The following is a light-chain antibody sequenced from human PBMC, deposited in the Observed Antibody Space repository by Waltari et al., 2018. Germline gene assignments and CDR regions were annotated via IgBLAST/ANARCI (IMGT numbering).Light chain of an antibody. CDR2: DAS. J-gene: IGKJ1*01. V-gene: IGKV1-12*01. Sequence: DIQMTQSPSSVSASVGDRVIITCRASQDISRWLAWYQQTPGKAPKFLIYDASTLQSGVPSRFSGTGSGTEFTLTISSLQPEDFAVYYCQQYTNWPRTFGQGTKVEIK. CDR1: QDISRW. CDR3: QQYTNWPRT.